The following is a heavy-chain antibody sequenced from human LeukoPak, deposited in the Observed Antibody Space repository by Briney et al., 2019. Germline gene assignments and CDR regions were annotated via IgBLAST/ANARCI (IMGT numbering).Heavy chain of an antibody. CDR1: GFTFSSYA. CDR3: AKWKWDYYYMDV. D-gene: IGHD1-26*01. Sequence: GGSLRLSCVVSGFTFSSYAMSWVRQAPGKGLEWVSGISGSGGSTYYADSVKGRFTISRDNSKNTLYLQMNSLRAEDTAVYYCAKWKWDYYYMDVWGKGTTVTISS. CDR2: ISGSGGST. J-gene: IGHJ6*03. V-gene: IGHV3-23*01.